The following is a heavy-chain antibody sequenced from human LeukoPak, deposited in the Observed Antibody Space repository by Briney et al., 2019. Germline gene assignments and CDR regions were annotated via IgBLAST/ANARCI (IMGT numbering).Heavy chain of an antibody. D-gene: IGHD3-9*01. CDR3: AKTYDILTGPRDYYFDY. Sequence: SGRSLRLSCAASGFTFSSYGMHWVRQAPGKGLEWVAFIRYDGSNKYYADSVKGRFTISRDNSKNTLYLQMNSLRAEDTAVYYCAKTYDILTGPRDYYFDYWGQGTLVTVSS. CDR1: GFTFSSYG. J-gene: IGHJ4*02. V-gene: IGHV3-30*02. CDR2: IRYDGSNK.